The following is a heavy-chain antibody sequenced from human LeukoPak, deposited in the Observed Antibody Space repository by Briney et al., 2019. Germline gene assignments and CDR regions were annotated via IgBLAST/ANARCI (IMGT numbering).Heavy chain of an antibody. J-gene: IGHJ4*02. CDR3: ARRSLLWSRATDY. CDR2: VNHSGST. V-gene: IGHV4-34*01. Sequence: SETLSLTCTVYGGSFSGYYWGWIRQPPGKGLEWIGEVNHSGSTNYNPSLKSRVTISVDTSKNQFSLKLSSVTAADTAVYYCARRSLLWSRATDYWGQGTLVTVSS. D-gene: IGHD2-2*01. CDR1: GGSFSGYY.